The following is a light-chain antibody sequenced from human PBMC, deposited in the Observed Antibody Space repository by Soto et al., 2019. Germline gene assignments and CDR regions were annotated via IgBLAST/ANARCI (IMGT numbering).Light chain of an antibody. J-gene: IGKJ4*01. CDR1: QSVRRY. V-gene: IGKV3-11*01. Sequence: EVVLTQSPATLSWSPGEIAALSCRASQSVRRYLDWYQKKPGKAPRXXIYDASNRATGIPARLSGSGYGTDLTITISSLEPEDFAVYYCQQRSNWKLTFGGGTKVDIK. CDR3: QQRSNWKLT. CDR2: DAS.